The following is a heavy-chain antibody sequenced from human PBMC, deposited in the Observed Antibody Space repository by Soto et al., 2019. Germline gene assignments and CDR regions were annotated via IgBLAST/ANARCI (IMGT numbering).Heavy chain of an antibody. J-gene: IGHJ3*02. CDR3: ARRITMVRGVTTILNDAFDI. CDR2: INAGNGNT. D-gene: IGHD3-10*01. V-gene: IGHV1-3*01. Sequence: GASVKVSCKASGYTFTSYAMHWVRQAPGQRLEWMGWINAGNGNTKYPQEFQGRVTITRDTSASTAYMELSSLRSEDTAVYYCARRITMVRGVTTILNDAFDIWGQGTMVTVSS. CDR1: GYTFTSYA.